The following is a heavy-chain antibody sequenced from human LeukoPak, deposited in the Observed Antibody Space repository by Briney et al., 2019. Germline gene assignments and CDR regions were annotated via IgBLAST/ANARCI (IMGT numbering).Heavy chain of an antibody. CDR1: GLTFSDYY. CDR2: ISTSSSYT. J-gene: IGHJ1*01. D-gene: IGHD3-16*01. V-gene: IGHV3-11*06. Sequence: GGSQGLSCAASGLTFSDYYMSWIRQAPGKGLEWVSYISTSSSYTNYADSVKGRFTISRDDAKNSLYLQMNSLRAEDTAVYYCARGNYELWYWGQGTVDSVSS. CDR3: ARGNYELWY.